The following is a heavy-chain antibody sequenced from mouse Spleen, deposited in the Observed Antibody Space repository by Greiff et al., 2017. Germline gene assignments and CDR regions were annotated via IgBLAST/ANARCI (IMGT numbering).Heavy chain of an antibody. CDR2: INYDGSST. J-gene: IGHJ1*01. D-gene: IGHD1-1*01. Sequence: QVVESEGGLVQPGSSMKLSCTASGFTFSDYYMAWVRQVPEKGLEWVANINYDGSSTYYLDSLKSRFIISRDNAKNILYLQMSSLKSEDTATYYCARYYYGSSYWYFDVWGAGTTVTVSS. CDR1: GFTFSDYY. CDR3: ARYYYGSSYWYFDV. V-gene: IGHV5-16*01.